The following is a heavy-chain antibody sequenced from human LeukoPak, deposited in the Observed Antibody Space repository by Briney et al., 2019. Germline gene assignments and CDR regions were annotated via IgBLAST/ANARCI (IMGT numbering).Heavy chain of an antibody. V-gene: IGHV1-69*06. CDR3: ATGPYCSGGSCYSAPAPNFDY. CDR1: GGTFSSYA. CDR2: IIPIFGTA. Sequence: SVKVSCKASGGTFSSYAISWVRQAPGQGLEWMGGIIPIFGTANYAQKFQGRVTITADKSTSTAYMELSSLRSEDTAVYYCATGPYCSGGSCYSAPAPNFDYWGQGTLVTVSS. D-gene: IGHD2-15*01. J-gene: IGHJ4*02.